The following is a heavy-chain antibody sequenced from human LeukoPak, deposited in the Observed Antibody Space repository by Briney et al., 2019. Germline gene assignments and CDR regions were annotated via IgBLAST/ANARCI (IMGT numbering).Heavy chain of an antibody. Sequence: PGRSLRLPCAASGFTFSSYAMHWVRQAPGKGLEWVAVISYDGSNKYYADSVKGRFTISRDNSKNTLYLQMNSLRTEETAVYYCICESEPLWGQGTLVTVSS. CDR2: ISYDGSNK. V-gene: IGHV3-30-3*01. CDR3: ICESEPL. CDR1: GFTFSSYA. D-gene: IGHD2-21*01. J-gene: IGHJ4*02.